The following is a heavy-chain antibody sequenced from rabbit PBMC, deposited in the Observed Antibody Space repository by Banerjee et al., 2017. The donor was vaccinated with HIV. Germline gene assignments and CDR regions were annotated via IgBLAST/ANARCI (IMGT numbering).Heavy chain of an antibody. Sequence: QSLEESGGDLVKPGASLTLTCKASGFDFSTNAMCWVRQAPGKGLEWIGCIASGSSGSTYYASWAKGRFTISKTSSTTVTLQMTSLTAADTATYFCTNSFNLWGQGTLVTVS. J-gene: IGHJ4*01. CDR1: GFDFSTNA. CDR3: TNSFNL. CDR2: IASGSSGST. V-gene: IGHV1S40*01.